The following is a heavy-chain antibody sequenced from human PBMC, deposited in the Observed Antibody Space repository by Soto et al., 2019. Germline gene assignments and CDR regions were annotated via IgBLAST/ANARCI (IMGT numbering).Heavy chain of an antibody. D-gene: IGHD3-10*01. Sequence: GGSLRLSCAASGFTFGSYSMNWVRQAPGKGLEWVSYISSSSSTIYYADSVKGRFTISRDNAKNSLYLQMNSLRAEDTAVYYCASLGGSITTVFDYWGQGTLVTVSS. CDR1: GFTFGSYS. J-gene: IGHJ4*02. CDR3: ASLGGSITTVFDY. V-gene: IGHV3-48*01. CDR2: ISSSSSTI.